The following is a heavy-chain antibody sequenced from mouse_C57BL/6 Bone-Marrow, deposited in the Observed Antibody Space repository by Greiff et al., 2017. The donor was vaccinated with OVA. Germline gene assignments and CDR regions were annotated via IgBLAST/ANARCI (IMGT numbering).Heavy chain of an antibody. Sequence: LQESGPELVKPGASVKISCKASGYAFSSSWMNWVKQRPGKGLEWIGRIYPGDGDNNYNGKFQGQATLTADKSSSTAYMHLSSLTSEDSAVYFCARHEDGYYASYFDYWGQGTTLTVSS. CDR2: IYPGDGDN. CDR1: GYAFSSSW. D-gene: IGHD2-3*01. CDR3: ARHEDGYYASYFDY. V-gene: IGHV1-82*01. J-gene: IGHJ2*01.